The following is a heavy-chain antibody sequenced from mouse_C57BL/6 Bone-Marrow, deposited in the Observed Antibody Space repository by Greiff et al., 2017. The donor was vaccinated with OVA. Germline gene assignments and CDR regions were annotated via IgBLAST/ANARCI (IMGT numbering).Heavy chain of an antibody. Sequence: VQLQQSGAELVRPGASVKLSCTASGFNIKDDYMHWVKQRPEQGLEWIGWIDPENGDTEYASKFQGKATITADTSSNTAYRQLSSLTSKDTSVYYCTTDDYDRFAYWGQGTLVTVSA. J-gene: IGHJ3*01. D-gene: IGHD2-4*01. CDR2: IDPENGDT. V-gene: IGHV14-4*01. CDR1: GFNIKDDY. CDR3: TTDDYDRFAY.